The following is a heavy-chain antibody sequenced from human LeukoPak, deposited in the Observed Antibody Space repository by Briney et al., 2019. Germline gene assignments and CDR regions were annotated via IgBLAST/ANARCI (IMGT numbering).Heavy chain of an antibody. CDR2: ISYDGSNK. V-gene: IGHV3-30*03. CDR1: GFTFSSYG. CDR3: AALIIGRPFDY. D-gene: IGHD1-26*01. Sequence: GGSLRLSCAASGFTFSSYGMHWVRQAPGKGLEWVAVISYDGSNKYYADSVKGRFTISRENEKDSLDLQMNNLRAEDTAVYYCAALIIGRPFDYWGQGTLVIVSS. J-gene: IGHJ4*02.